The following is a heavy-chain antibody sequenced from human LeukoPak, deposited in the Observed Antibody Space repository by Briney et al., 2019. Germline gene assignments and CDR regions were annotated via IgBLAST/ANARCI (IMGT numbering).Heavy chain of an antibody. V-gene: IGHV3-48*01. CDR1: GFPFIEYS. J-gene: IGHJ4*02. CDR2: IGIDSGNT. CDR3: ARVGGYSSFDY. Sequence: PGGSLRLSCTASGFPFIEYSMNWVRQVPRKGLEWIAYIGIDSGNTKYADSVRGRFTISADKTKNSLYLQMNSLRAEDTAVYYCARVGGYSSFDYWGQRTLVTVSS. D-gene: IGHD3-16*02.